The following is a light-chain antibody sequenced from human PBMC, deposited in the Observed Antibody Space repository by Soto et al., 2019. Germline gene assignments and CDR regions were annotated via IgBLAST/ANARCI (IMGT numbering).Light chain of an antibody. V-gene: IGKV3D-20*01. CDR1: QIVSGGD. Sequence: EIVLTQSPATLSLSPGERAILSCWASQIVSGGDLAWYQQKPGLAPRLLIYDASTRATGIPDRFSGSGSGTDFTLTISRLEPEDFAVYYCQQYGRSSITFGQGTRLETK. J-gene: IGKJ5*01. CDR2: DAS. CDR3: QQYGRSSIT.